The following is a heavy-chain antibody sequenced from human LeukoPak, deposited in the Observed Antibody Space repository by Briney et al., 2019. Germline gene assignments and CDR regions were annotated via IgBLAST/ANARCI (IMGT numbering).Heavy chain of an antibody. CDR2: IIPIFGTA. CDR1: GGTFSSYA. D-gene: IGHD3-10*01. Sequence: ASVKVSCKASGGTFSSYAISWVRQAPGQGLEWMGGIIPIFGTANYAQKFQGRVTMTTDTSTSTAYMELRSLRSDDTAVYYCARISGGLAYWGQGTLVTVSS. J-gene: IGHJ4*02. V-gene: IGHV1-69*05. CDR3: ARISGGLAY.